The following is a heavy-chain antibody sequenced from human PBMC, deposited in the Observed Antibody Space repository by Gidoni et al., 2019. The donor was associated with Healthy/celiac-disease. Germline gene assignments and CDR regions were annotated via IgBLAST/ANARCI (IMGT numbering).Heavy chain of an antibody. J-gene: IGHJ4*02. V-gene: IGHV3-23*04. Sequence: VPLVESGGGLVQPGGFLRPSCAGSGFTFSSYAMSWVRQAPGKGLEWGSGISGSGGSTYYADSVKGRFTISIDNSKNTLYLQMNSLRAEDTAVYYCAKRTYYYDSSGYVVWGQGTLVTVSS. CDR3: AKRTYYYDSSGYVV. CDR1: GFTFSSYA. D-gene: IGHD3-22*01. CDR2: ISGSGGST.